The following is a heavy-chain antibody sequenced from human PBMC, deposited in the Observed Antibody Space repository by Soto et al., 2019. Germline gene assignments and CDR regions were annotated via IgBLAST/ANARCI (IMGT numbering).Heavy chain of an antibody. CDR3: ARDSYYYGSGSYYNNVFDY. V-gene: IGHV1-2*02. D-gene: IGHD3-10*01. J-gene: IGHJ4*02. Sequence: ASVKVSCKASGYTFTGYCMHWVRQAPGQGLEWMGWINPNSGGTNYAQKFQGRVTMTRDTSISTAYMELSRLRSDDTAVYYCARDSYYYGSGSYYNNVFDYWVQGTLVTVSS. CDR1: GYTFTGYC. CDR2: INPNSGGT.